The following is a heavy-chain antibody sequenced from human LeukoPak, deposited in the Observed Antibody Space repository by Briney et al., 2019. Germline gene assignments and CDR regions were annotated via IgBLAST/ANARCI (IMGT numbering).Heavy chain of an antibody. V-gene: IGHV3-30*02. D-gene: IGHD5-12*01. Sequence: GGSLRLSCAASGFTFSSYGMHWVRQAPGKGLEWVAFIRCDGGNIYYADSVKGRFTISIDHSKHTLYLQMNRLRAEDTAVYYCAKDSSPSGYGSGWPFDYWGQGTLATVSS. CDR2: IRCDGGNI. CDR3: AKDSSPSGYGSGWPFDY. CDR1: GFTFSSYG. J-gene: IGHJ4*02.